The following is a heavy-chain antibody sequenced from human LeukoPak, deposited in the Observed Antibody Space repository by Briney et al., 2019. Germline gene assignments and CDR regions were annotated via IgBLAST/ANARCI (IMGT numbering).Heavy chain of an antibody. CDR1: GFTFSSYW. CDR3: ARDLHDYSINYYYYGMDV. CDR2: INSDGSST. J-gene: IGHJ6*02. Sequence: GGSLRLSCAAYGFTFSSYWMHWVRQAPGKGLVWVSRINSDGSSTSYADSVKGRFTISRDNAKNTLYLQMNSLRAEDTAVYYCARDLHDYSINYYYYGMDVWGQGTTVTVSS. V-gene: IGHV3-74*01. D-gene: IGHD4-11*01.